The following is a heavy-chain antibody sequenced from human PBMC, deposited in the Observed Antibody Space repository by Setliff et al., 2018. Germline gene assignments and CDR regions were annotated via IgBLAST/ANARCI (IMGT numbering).Heavy chain of an antibody. V-gene: IGHV1-18*01. D-gene: IGHD3-22*01. CDR2: ISAYNGNT. CDR3: ARDRWRVTMRPLDV. J-gene: IGHJ6*04. Sequence: ASVKVSCKSSGYTFTSYGISWLRQAPGQGLEWMGWISAYNGNTNYAQKLQGRVTMTTDTSTSTAYMELRSLRSDDTAVYYCARDRWRVTMRPLDVWGKGTTVTVSS. CDR1: GYTFTSYG.